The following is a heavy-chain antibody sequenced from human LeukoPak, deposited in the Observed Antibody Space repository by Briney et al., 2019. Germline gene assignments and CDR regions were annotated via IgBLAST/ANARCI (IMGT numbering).Heavy chain of an antibody. J-gene: IGHJ1*01. D-gene: IGHD2-15*01. V-gene: IGHV3-15*07. Sequence: PGGSLRLSCVGSGFTFSRYWLNWVRQAPGKGLEWVGRNRSQTAGGTTDFAAPVKGRFSISRDDSKNSLYLQMNSLTSVDTAVYYCAHGSAQYYEYWGQGTLVTVSS. CDR2: NRSQTAGGTT. CDR1: GFTFSRYW. CDR3: AHGSAQYYEY.